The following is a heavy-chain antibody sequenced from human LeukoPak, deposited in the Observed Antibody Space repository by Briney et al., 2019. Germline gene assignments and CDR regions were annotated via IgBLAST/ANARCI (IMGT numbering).Heavy chain of an antibody. D-gene: IGHD6-19*01. J-gene: IGHJ4*02. CDR2: INHSGST. CDR3: ASSPVAGNRGTTYYFDY. Sequence: PSETLSLTCTVSGGSISSPNYYWSWIRQPPGKGLEWIGEINHSGSTNYNPSLKSRVTISVDTSKNQFSLKLSSVTAADTAVYYCASSPVAGNRGTTYYFDYWGQGTLVTVSS. CDR1: GGSISSPNYY. V-gene: IGHV4-39*07.